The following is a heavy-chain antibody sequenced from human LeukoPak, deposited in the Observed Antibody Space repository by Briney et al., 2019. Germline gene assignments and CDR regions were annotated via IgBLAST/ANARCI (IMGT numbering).Heavy chain of an antibody. D-gene: IGHD3-22*01. J-gene: IGHJ4*02. Sequence: GESLKISCKGSGYSFTCYWIGWVRQMPGKGLEWMGVIYPGDSDTRYSPSFQGQVTISADKSISTAYLQWSSLKASDTAMYYCARHRASHDSSGYYSDYWGQGTLVTVSS. CDR3: ARHRASHDSSGYYSDY. CDR2: IYPGDSDT. CDR1: GYSFTCYW. V-gene: IGHV5-51*01.